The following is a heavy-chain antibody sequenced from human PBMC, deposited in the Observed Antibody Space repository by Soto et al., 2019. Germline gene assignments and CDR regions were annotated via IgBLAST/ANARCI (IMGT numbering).Heavy chain of an antibody. CDR2: IYYSGST. V-gene: IGHV4-31*03. J-gene: IGHJ5*02. Sequence: SETLSLTCTVSGGSISSGGYYWSWIRQHPGKGLEGIGYIYYSGSTYYNPSLKSRVTISVDTSKNQFSLKLSSVTAADTAVYYCARSTGNWFDPWGQGTLVTVSS. CDR1: GGSISSGGYY. CDR3: ARSTGNWFDP.